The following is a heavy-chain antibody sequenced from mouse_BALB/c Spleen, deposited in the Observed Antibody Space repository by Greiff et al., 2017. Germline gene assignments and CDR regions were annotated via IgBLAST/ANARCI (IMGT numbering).Heavy chain of an antibody. V-gene: IGHV5-4*02. J-gene: IGHJ2*01. Sequence: EVKLVESGGGLVKPGGSLKLSCAASGFTFSDYYMYWVRQTPEKRLEWVATISDGGSYTYYPDSVKGRFTISRDNAKNNLYLQMSSLKSEDTAMYYCARGGGITTVVDYFDYWGQGTTLTVSS. CDR2: ISDGGSYT. CDR1: GFTFSDYY. CDR3: ARGGGITTVVDYFDY. D-gene: IGHD1-1*01.